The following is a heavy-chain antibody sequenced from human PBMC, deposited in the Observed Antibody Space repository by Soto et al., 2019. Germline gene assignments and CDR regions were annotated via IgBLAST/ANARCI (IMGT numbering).Heavy chain of an antibody. CDR3: ASYYDSSGYRRSLDY. Sequence: GGSLRLSCAASGFTFSDYYMSWIRQAQGKGLEWVSYISSSSSYTNYADSVKGRFTISKDNAKNSLYLQMNSLRAEDTAVYYCASYYDSSGYRRSLDYWGQGTLVTVSS. CDR2: ISSSSSYT. CDR1: GFTFSDYY. J-gene: IGHJ4*02. D-gene: IGHD3-22*01. V-gene: IGHV3-11*06.